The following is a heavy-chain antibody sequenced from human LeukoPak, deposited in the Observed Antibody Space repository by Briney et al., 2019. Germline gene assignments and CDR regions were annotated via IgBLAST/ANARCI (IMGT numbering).Heavy chain of an antibody. Sequence: GGSLRLSCAASGFTFSIYAMSWVRQAPGKGLEWVSAISGSGGSTYYTDSMRGRFTISRDNSKNTLFLQMNSLRADDTAVYFCAKDQKSIAATGYDYWGQGTLVTVSS. V-gene: IGHV3-23*01. CDR2: ISGSGGST. J-gene: IGHJ4*02. D-gene: IGHD6-13*01. CDR1: GFTFSIYA. CDR3: AKDQKSIAATGYDY.